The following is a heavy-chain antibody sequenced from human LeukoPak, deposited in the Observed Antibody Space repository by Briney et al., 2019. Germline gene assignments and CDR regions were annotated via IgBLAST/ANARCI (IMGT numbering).Heavy chain of an antibody. D-gene: IGHD3-10*01. V-gene: IGHV3-30*02. CDR3: AQDLVGRITMVRGVMA. CDR1: GFTFNTYG. CDR2: IRYDGSHK. J-gene: IGHJ4*02. Sequence: GGSLRLSCAASGFTFNTYGMHWVRQAPGKGLEWVAFIRYDGSHKYYADSVKGRFTIPRDNAKNSLYLQMNSLRREDTAVYYCAQDLVGRITMVRGVMAWGQGTLVTVSS.